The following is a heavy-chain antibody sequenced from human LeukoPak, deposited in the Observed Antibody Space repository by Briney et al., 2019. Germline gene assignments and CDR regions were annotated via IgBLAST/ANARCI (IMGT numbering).Heavy chain of an antibody. CDR2: ISGSGGST. D-gene: IGHD3-10*01. J-gene: IGHJ4*02. CDR3: AKGSAYVATRGVIIGYYFDY. Sequence: TGGSLRLSCAASGFTFSSYAMSWVRQAPGKGLEWVSAISGSGGSTYYADSVKGRFTVSRDNSKNTLYLQMNSLRAEDTAVYYCAKGSAYVATRGVIIGYYFDYWGQGTLVTVSS. CDR1: GFTFSSYA. V-gene: IGHV3-23*01.